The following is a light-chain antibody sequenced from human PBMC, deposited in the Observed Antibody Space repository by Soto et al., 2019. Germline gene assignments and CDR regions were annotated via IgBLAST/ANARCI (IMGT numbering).Light chain of an antibody. CDR3: SSYTSSSIYV. CDR2: EVS. V-gene: IGLV2-14*01. CDR1: SSDVGGYNY. J-gene: IGLJ1*01. Sequence: QSALTQPASVSGSPGQSITISCTGTSSDVGGYNYVSWYQQHPGKAPKLMIYEVSNRPSGVSNRFSGSKSGNTASLTISGLQAEDEADYYCSSYTSSSIYVFGTGTKLTDL.